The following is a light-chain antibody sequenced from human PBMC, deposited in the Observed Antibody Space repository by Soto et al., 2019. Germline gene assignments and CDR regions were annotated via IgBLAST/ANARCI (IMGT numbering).Light chain of an antibody. CDR3: QQRDSSPRT. V-gene: IGKV1-39*01. CDR1: QNIRKW. Sequence: GDSVTITCRASQNIRKWLAWYQQEPGKATKILIYAASSLQSGVPYRVNRSASGKDFTRTISGLQAEEGATYYGQQRDSSPRTFGQGPKVDIK. J-gene: IGKJ1*01. CDR2: AAS.